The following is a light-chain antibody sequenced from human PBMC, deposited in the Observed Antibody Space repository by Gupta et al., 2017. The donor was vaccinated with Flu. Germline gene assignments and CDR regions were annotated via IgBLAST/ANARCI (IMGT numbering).Light chain of an antibody. CDR3: AAWDDSLNNYV. CDR1: SSNIANNA. V-gene: IGLV1-36*01. J-gene: IGLJ1*01. CDR2: YDD. Sequence: QSVLTQPPSVSEAPRQRVTISCSGSSSNIANNAVNWYQQLPGKAPKLLIYYDDLLPSGVSDRFSDSRSGTSASLAISGLQSEDEADYYCAAWDDSLNNYVFGTGTKVTVL.